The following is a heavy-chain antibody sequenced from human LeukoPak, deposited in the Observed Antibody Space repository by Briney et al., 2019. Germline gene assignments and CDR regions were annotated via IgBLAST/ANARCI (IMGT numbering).Heavy chain of an antibody. V-gene: IGHV1-2*02. CDR3: ARATDISSWYLAY. CDR2: LSPNSGDT. CDR1: GYTLTGYY. Sequence: ASVKVSCKASGYTLTGYYMHWVRQAPGQELEWMGWLSPNSGDTKFPQKFQGRVTMTRDTSISTAYMELSRLRSDDTAVYYCARATDISSWYLAYWGQGTLVTVSS. D-gene: IGHD6-13*01. J-gene: IGHJ4*02.